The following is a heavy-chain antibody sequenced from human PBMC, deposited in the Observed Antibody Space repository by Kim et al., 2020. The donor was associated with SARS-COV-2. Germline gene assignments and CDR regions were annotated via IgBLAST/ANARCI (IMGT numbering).Heavy chain of an antibody. CDR2: INTNTGNP. CDR3: ASEYSRSSGAFDI. D-gene: IGHD6-6*01. CDR1: GYTFSDYA. Sequence: ASVKVSCKASGYTFSDYAMNWVRQAPGQGLEWMGWINTNTGNPTYAQGFTGRFVFSLDISVSTAYLQISSLKAEDTAVYYCASEYSRSSGAFDIWGQGKMVTVSS. J-gene: IGHJ3*02. V-gene: IGHV7-4-1*02.